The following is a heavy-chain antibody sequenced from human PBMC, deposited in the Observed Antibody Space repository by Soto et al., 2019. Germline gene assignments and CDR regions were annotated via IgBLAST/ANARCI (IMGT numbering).Heavy chain of an antibody. CDR3: ARRLSYSSGWYYFDY. J-gene: IGHJ4*02. V-gene: IGHV3-23*01. CDR1: GFTFSNYA. D-gene: IGHD6-19*01. Sequence: ESGGGLVQPGGSLRLSCAASGFTFSNYAMSWVRQAPGKGLEWVSTISSSGGSTYYADSVKGRFTISRDNSKKTLYLQMNSLRAEDTAVYYCARRLSYSSGWYYFDYWGQGTLVTVSS. CDR2: ISSSGGST.